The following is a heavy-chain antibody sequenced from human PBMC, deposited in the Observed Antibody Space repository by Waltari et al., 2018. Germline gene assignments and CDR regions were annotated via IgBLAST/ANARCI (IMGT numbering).Heavy chain of an antibody. CDR1: GSTLTGLC. CDR3: HLTGRNIVIAAAASPAYYSYMGV. D-gene: IGHD2-15*01. V-gene: IGHV1-24*01. Sequence: VQSAATVKKRGPPVTVSCRTSGSTLTGLCRHWVLRGRGKGLEWMGRFDPADGKAISAQKFQGRVTMTDDTSIDTAYMELSSLRSEDTAVYYCHLTGRNIVIAAAASPAYYSYMGVWGRGTAVTVSS. J-gene: IGHJ6*03. CDR2: FDPADGKA.